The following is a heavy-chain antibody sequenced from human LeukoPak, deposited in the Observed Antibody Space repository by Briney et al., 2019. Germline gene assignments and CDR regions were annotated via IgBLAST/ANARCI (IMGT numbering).Heavy chain of an antibody. V-gene: IGHV4-34*01. Sequence: SETLSLTCAVYGGSFSGYYWSWIRQPPGKGLEWIGEINHSGSTNYNPSLKSRVTISVDTSKNQFSLKLSSVTAADTAVYYCASVDTAMATVIDYWGQGTLVTVSS. J-gene: IGHJ4*02. CDR3: ASVDTAMATVIDY. CDR1: GGSFSGYY. CDR2: INHSGST. D-gene: IGHD5-18*01.